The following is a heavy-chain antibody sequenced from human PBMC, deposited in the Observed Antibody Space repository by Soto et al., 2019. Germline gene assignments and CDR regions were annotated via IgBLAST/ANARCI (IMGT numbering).Heavy chain of an antibody. V-gene: IGHV4-59*01. CDR1: GGSISGGY. J-gene: IGHJ4*01. CDR2: VYYTGST. CDR3: ARSVAVPGAHIHY. Sequence: EALSVISSVSGGSISGGYLIGIRRSPGKGLEWLGYVYYTGSTNYSPSLRSRVSISVDTSKNEFYLRLSSLTAADTAVYFWARSVAVPGAHIHYWGHGTQVIVSP. D-gene: IGHD6-19*01.